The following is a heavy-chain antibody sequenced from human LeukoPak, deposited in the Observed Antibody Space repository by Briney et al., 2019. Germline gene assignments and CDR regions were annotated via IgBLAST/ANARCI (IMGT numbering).Heavy chain of an antibody. CDR1: GFTFSSYW. D-gene: IGHD3-3*01. CDR2: IKQDGSEK. CDR3: ARESAGLRFLEWFPI. J-gene: IGHJ3*02. Sequence: GGSLRLSCAASGFTFSSYWMSWVRQAPGKGLEWVANIKQDGSEKYYVDSVKGRFTISRDNAKNSLYLQMNSLRAEDTAVYYCARESAGLRFLEWFPIWGQGTMVTVSS. V-gene: IGHV3-7*01.